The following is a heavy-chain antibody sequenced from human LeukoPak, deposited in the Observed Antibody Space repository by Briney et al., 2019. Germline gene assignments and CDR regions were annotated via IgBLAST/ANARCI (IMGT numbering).Heavy chain of an antibody. CDR3: ARVGLPPRAFDI. CDR2: IWYDGSNK. J-gene: IGHJ3*02. V-gene: IGHV3-33*01. Sequence: PGRSLRLSCAASGFTFSSYGMHWVRQAPGKGLEWVAVIWYDGSNKYYADSVKGRFTISRDNSKNTPYLQMNSLRAEDTAVYYCARVGLPPRAFDIWGQGTMVTVSS. CDR1: GFTFSSYG. D-gene: IGHD3-16*01.